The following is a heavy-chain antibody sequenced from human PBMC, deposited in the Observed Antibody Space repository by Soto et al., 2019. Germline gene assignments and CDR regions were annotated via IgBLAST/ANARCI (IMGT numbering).Heavy chain of an antibody. CDR2: INAKNGAT. J-gene: IGHJ5*02. V-gene: IGHV1-2*02. CDR1: GYIFSGNY. Sequence: QVQLVQSGAEVRKPGASVKVSCKASGYIFSGNYLHWVRRAPGQGLEWMAWINAKNGATNYAQKFRGGATVTRDTSISTTYLELSGLTSDDTAVYYCARAREDSSGWFDHWGQGTQVTVSP. CDR3: ARAREDSSGWFDH. D-gene: IGHD6-19*01.